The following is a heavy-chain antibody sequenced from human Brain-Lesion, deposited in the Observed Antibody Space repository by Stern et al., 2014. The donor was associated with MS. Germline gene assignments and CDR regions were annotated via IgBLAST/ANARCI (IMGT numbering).Heavy chain of an antibody. CDR2: IYPSGST. Sequence: VQLVESGPGLVKPSQTLSLICTVSGDSINSDIHHWSWIRQPAGKGLEWIGRIYPSGSTNYNPSLKSRVTISIDTSKQFSLKLSFVTAADTAVYYCARDLIRGYGLDVWGQGTTVTVSS. J-gene: IGHJ6*02. V-gene: IGHV4-61*02. CDR1: GDSINSDIHH. CDR3: ARDLIRGYGLDV. D-gene: IGHD2-21*01.